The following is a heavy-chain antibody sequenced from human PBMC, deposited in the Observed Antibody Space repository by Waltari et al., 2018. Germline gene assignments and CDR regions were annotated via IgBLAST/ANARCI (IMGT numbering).Heavy chain of an antibody. CDR1: GGTFGSYA. D-gene: IGHD3-16*01. CDR3: ARRQLGGAFDP. V-gene: IGHV1-69*12. J-gene: IGHJ5*02. Sequence: QVQLVQSGAEVKKPGSSVKVSCKASGGTFGSYAISWVRQAPGEGLEWMGGIIPICGTAPNYAQKFKGRLTVTADESTATVYMDLSSLRSDDTAVYYCARRQLGGAFDPWGQGTLVSVSS. CDR2: IIPICGTAP.